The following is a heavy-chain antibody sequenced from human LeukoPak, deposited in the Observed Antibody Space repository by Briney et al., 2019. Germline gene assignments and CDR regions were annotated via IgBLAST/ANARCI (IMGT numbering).Heavy chain of an antibody. CDR2: IYYSGRT. J-gene: IGHJ4*02. D-gene: IGHD7-27*01. Sequence: SETLSLTCTVSGGSISSSSYHWGWIRQPPGKGLEWIGSIYYSGRTYYNPSLKSRVTISVDTSKNQFSLKLSSVTAANTAVYYCGRLWGQAGGYYFDYWGQGTLVTVSS. CDR3: GRLWGQAGGYYFDY. CDR1: GGSISSSSYH. V-gene: IGHV4-39*01.